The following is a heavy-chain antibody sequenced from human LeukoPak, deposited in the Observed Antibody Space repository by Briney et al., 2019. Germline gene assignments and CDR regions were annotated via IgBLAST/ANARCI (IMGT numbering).Heavy chain of an antibody. V-gene: IGHV4-59*08. CDR1: GSSINNNF. CDR3: ARHRDYYDT. CDR2: IYSSGSA. J-gene: IGHJ4*01. D-gene: IGHD3-22*01. Sequence: SETLSLTCTVSGSSINNNFWTWIRQPPGKGLEWIGYIYSSGSANYNPSIKSRVIISGDTSKNQISLKLDSVTAADTAVYFCARHRDYYDTWGRGTLVTVSS.